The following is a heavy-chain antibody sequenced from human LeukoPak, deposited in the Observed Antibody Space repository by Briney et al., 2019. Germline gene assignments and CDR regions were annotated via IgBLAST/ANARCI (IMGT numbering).Heavy chain of an antibody. V-gene: IGHV3-30-3*01. CDR3: ARGTYYYDSSGYYYDY. CDR1: GFTFSSYA. J-gene: IGHJ4*02. Sequence: GGSLRLSCAASGFTFSSYAMHWVRQAPGKGLEWVAVTSYDGSNKYYADSVKGRFTISRDNSKNTLYLQMNSLRAEDTAVYYCARGTYYYDSSGYYYDYWGQGTLVTVSS. D-gene: IGHD3-22*01. CDR2: TSYDGSNK.